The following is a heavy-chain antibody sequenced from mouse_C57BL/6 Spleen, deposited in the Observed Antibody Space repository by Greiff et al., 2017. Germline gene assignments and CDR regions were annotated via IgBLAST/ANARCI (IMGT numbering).Heavy chain of an antibody. CDR1: GFTFSDYG. CDR3: AKSYYGSSYRYFDV. V-gene: IGHV5-17*01. J-gene: IGHJ1*03. Sequence: EVQWVESGGGLVKPGGSLKLSCAASGFTFSDYGMHWVRQAPEKGLEWVAYISSGSSTIYYADTVKGRFTISRDNAKNTLFLQMTSLRSEDTAMYYCAKSYYGSSYRYFDVWGTGTTVTVSS. D-gene: IGHD1-1*01. CDR2: ISSGSSTI.